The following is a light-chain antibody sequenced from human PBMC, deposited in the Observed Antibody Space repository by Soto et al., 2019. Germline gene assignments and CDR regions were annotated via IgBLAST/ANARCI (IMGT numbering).Light chain of an antibody. CDR1: QSIGTY. Sequence: DLQMTQSPSSPSASVGDRVTITCRASQSIGTYLNWYQQKPGKAPKLLIFVASSLQIGVPSRFRGSGSGTDFTLTISGLQPEDFATYYCQQSYSALPLTFGGGTKVEMK. CDR3: QQSYSALPLT. CDR2: VAS. J-gene: IGKJ4*01. V-gene: IGKV1-39*01.